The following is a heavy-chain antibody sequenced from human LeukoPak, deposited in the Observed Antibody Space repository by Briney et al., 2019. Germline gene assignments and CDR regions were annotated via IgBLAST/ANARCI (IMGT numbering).Heavy chain of an antibody. J-gene: IGHJ4*02. V-gene: IGHV3-21*01. CDR3: ARGVAVVGVRFDY. CDR2: ISSSATYI. Sequence: PGGSLRLSCAGSGFTFSSYTMNWVRQAPGKGLEWVSSISSSATYIYYADSVRGRFTISRDNAKNTLYLQMNSLRAEDTAVYYCARGVAVVGVRFDYWGQGTLVTVSS. CDR1: GFTFSSYT. D-gene: IGHD6-19*01.